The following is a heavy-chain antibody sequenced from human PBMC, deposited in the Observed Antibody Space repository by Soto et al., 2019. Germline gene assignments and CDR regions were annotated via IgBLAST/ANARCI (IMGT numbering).Heavy chain of an antibody. CDR2: ISAYNGNT. V-gene: IGHV1-18*01. CDR1: GYSFSSYG. CDR3: ARLNCGMDV. Sequence: QVQLVQSGSEVQKPGASVKVCCKASGYSFSSYGINWVRQAPGQGLEWMGWISAYNGNTNYAQKLQGRVTMTTDTATSTAYMELRSLRSDDTAVYYCARLNCGMDVWVQGTTVTVSS. J-gene: IGHJ6*02.